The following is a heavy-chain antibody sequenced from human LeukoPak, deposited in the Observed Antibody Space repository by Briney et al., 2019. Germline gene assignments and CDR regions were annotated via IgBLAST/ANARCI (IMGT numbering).Heavy chain of an antibody. J-gene: IGHJ3*02. Sequence: KASETLSLTCTVSGGSLSRGGHYWSWIRQHPGRGLEWIGYIYFSGSTYYNPSLKSRVTISLDTSKNQFSLKLNSVTAADTAIYYCARNILGSDTFDIWGQGTLVTVSS. CDR2: IYFSGST. CDR3: ARNILGSDTFDI. D-gene: IGHD7-27*01. CDR1: GGSLSRGGHY. V-gene: IGHV4-31*03.